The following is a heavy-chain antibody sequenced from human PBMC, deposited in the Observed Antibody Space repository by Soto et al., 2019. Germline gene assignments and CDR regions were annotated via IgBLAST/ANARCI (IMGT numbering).Heavy chain of an antibody. CDR3: AKSLSTAVNYGVDV. D-gene: IGHD6-19*01. CDR2: ISDDGDST. CDR1: GFTFSDNA. Sequence: EVQLLESGGGLVQPGGSLRLSCGASGFTFSDNAMTWVRQAPGQGLEWVSSISDDGDSTYYADSVKGRFTISRDNSKNTLFLQMSSLGAEDTAVYYCAKSLSTAVNYGVDVWGQGPSVTVSS. J-gene: IGHJ6*02. V-gene: IGHV3-23*01.